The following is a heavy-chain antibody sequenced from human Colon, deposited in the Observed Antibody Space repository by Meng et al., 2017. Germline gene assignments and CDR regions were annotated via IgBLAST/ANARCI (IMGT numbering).Heavy chain of an antibody. CDR3: ARRYGSGTYPFDF. D-gene: IGHD3-10*01. J-gene: IGHJ4*02. CDR2: IYYSGST. CDR1: GGSVSSGSYY. Sequence: GQLQESGPGLVRPSETLSLTCTVSGGSVSSGSYYWSWIRQPPGKGLEWIGYIYYSGSTNYNPSLKSRVTISVDTSKNQFSLKLSSVSAADTAVYYCARRYGSGTYPFDFWGQGILVTVSS. V-gene: IGHV4-61*01.